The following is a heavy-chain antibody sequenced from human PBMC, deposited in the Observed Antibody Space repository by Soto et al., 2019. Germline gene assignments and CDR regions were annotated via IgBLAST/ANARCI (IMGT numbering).Heavy chain of an antibody. Sequence: QAGGSLRLSCAASGFTFSSYGMHWVRQAPGKGLEWVAVIWYDGSNKYYADSVKGRFTISRDNSKNTLYLQMNSLRAEDTAVYYCARGQSIAAAGTLENYYYYYGMDVWGQGTTVTVSS. V-gene: IGHV3-33*01. D-gene: IGHD6-13*01. CDR2: IWYDGSNK. CDR1: GFTFSSYG. CDR3: ARGQSIAAAGTLENYYYYYGMDV. J-gene: IGHJ6*02.